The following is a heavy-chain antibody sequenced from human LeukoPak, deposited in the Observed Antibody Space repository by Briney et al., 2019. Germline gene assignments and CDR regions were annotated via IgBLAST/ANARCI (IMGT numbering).Heavy chain of an antibody. CDR3: AKEGGIAVAGGYYFDY. J-gene: IGHJ4*02. Sequence: PGGSLRLSCAASGFTFSSYAMSWVRQAPGKGLEWVSAISGSGGSTYYADSVKGRFTIPRDNSKNTLYLQMNSMRAEDTAVYYCAKEGGIAVAGGYYFDYWGQGTLDTVSS. D-gene: IGHD6-19*01. V-gene: IGHV3-23*01. CDR1: GFTFSSYA. CDR2: ISGSGGST.